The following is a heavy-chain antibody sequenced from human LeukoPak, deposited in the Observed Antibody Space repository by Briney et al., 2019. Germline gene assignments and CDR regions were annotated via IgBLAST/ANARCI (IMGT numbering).Heavy chain of an antibody. CDR1: GFTFSSYA. D-gene: IGHD5-12*01. CDR2: ISGSGGST. Sequence: SGGSLRLSCAASGFTFSSYAMHWVRQAPGKGLEWVSAISGSGGSTYYADSVKGRFTISRDNSKNSLYLQMNSLRTEDTALYYCAKDIRMVRWLRTYGMDVWGQGTTVTVSS. CDR3: AKDIRMVRWLRTYGMDV. V-gene: IGHV3-43*02. J-gene: IGHJ6*02.